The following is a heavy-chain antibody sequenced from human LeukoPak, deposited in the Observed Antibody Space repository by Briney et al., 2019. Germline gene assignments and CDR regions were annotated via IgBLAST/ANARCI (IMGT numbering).Heavy chain of an antibody. CDR1: GGSISSYY. CDR3: AGHSGGTTKDY. V-gene: IGHV4-59*08. Sequence: SETRSLTCTVSGGSISSYYWSWIRQPPGKGLEWCGYISYIGITNDNASLTSRVTISVDTSTNQLSLNLSSVTAAHTARCFRAGHSGGTTKDYWGQGTLVSVSS. D-gene: IGHD1-1*01. J-gene: IGHJ4*02. CDR2: ISYIGIT.